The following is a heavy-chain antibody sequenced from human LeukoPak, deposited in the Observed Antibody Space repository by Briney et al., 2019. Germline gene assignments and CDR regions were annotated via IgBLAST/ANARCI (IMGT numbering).Heavy chain of an antibody. CDR2: ISGSSHDI. CDR1: GFTFSDYY. Sequence: GGSLRLSCAASGFTFSDYYMNWIRQTPGKGLEWLSYISGSSHDINYAGSVEGRFTVSRDNTKRSLYLEMNSLRAEDTAVYYCASEEYSRSSYWGQGTLVTVSS. D-gene: IGHD6-6*01. CDR3: ASEEYSRSSY. V-gene: IGHV3-11*05. J-gene: IGHJ4*02.